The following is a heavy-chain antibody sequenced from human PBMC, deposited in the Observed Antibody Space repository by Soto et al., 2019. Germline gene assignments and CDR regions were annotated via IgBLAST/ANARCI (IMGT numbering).Heavy chain of an antibody. V-gene: IGHV2-5*01. Sequence: QITLKESGPTLVKPTQTLTLTCTFSGFSLSTSGVGVGWIRQPPGKALEWLALIYWNDDKRYSPSLKSRLTITKDTSKKQVVLTMTNMDPVDTATYYCAHIRNTIFGVVTTHFDYRGQGTLVTVSS. CDR3: AHIRNTIFGVVTTHFDY. CDR2: IYWNDDK. D-gene: IGHD3-3*01. CDR1: GFSLSTSGVG. J-gene: IGHJ4*02.